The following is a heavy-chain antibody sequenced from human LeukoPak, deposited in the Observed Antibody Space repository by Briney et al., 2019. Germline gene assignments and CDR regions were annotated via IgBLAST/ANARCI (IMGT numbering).Heavy chain of an antibody. CDR2: ISGPGSST. D-gene: IGHD2-15*01. J-gene: IGHJ4*02. V-gene: IGHV3-23*01. CDR3: AKAHESYCIGGSCYFPFDY. Sequence: GGSLRLSCAASGFPFSSYAMNWVRQAPGKGLEWVSGISGPGSSTYYADSVKGRFTISRDNSKNTLYLQMNSLRAEDTAVYYCAKAHESYCIGGSCYFPFDYWGQGTLVTVSS. CDR1: GFPFSSYA.